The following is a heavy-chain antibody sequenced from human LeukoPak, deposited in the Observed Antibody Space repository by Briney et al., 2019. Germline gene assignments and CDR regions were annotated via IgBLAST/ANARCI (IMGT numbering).Heavy chain of an antibody. CDR2: IYHSGST. J-gene: IGHJ4*02. V-gene: IGHV4-38-2*02. CDR1: GYSISSGYY. D-gene: IGHD4-17*01. CDR3: ATQHGD. Sequence: SETLSLTCTVSGYSISSGYYWGWIRQPPGKGLEWIGSIYHSGSTYYNPSLKSRVTISVDTSKNQFSLKLSSVTAADTAVYYCATQHGDWGQGTLVTVSS.